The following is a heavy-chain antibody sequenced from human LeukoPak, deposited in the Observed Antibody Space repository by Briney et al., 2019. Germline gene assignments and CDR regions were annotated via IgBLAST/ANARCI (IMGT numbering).Heavy chain of an antibody. CDR2: ISWNSGSI. D-gene: IGHD1-26*01. CDR1: GFTFDDYA. Sequence: PGRSLRLSCAASGFTFDDYAMHWVRQALGKGLEWVSGISWNSGSIGYADSVKGRFTISRDNAKNSLYLQMNSLRAEDTALYYCASYSGSYTGAFDIWGQGTMVTVSS. V-gene: IGHV3-9*01. J-gene: IGHJ3*02. CDR3: ASYSGSYTGAFDI.